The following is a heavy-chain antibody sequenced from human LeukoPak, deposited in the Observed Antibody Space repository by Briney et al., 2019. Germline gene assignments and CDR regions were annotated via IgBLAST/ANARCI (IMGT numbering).Heavy chain of an antibody. CDR1: GYTFTSNY. J-gene: IGHJ4*02. CDR3: ARASGSSAVPFDY. Sequence: ASVKVSCKASGYTFTSNYMHWVRQAPGQELEWMGVIAPSSGTTSYAQKFQGRVTMTRDTSTSTLYMELSSLTSEDTAVYYCARASGSSAVPFDYWGQGTLVTVSS. V-gene: IGHV1-46*01. D-gene: IGHD3-10*01. CDR2: IAPSSGTT.